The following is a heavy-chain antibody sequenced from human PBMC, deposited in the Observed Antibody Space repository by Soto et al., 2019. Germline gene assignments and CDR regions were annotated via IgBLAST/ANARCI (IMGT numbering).Heavy chain of an antibody. V-gene: IGHV4-59*01. CDR3: AGGAGDFSGPDSFDI. Sequence: QVQLQESGPRLVKSSETLSLVCSVSGDSIIRSFWGWIRQSPGKGLQYIGYISDSGVTDYDPSLKSRVTISVDTSKNPFSLKLTSVTAADTAVYYCAGGAGDFSGPDSFDIWGQGTMVTVSS. D-gene: IGHD3-10*01. CDR2: ISDSGVT. CDR1: GDSIIRSF. J-gene: IGHJ3*02.